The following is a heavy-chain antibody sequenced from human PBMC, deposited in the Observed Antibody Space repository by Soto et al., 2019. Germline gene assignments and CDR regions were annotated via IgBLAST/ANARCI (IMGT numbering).Heavy chain of an antibody. V-gene: IGHV1-2*02. CDR1: GYTFTGYY. CDR3: ARDQPGYSSGWSSVAMYV. Sequence: QVQLVQSGAEMKKPGASVKVSCTASGYTFTGYYIHWVRQAPGQGLEWMGWISPNSGGTKFAQKYQGRVTMTRDTSISTVYMEHSRLRSDDTAIYYCARDQPGYSSGWSSVAMYVWGQGTTVTVS. J-gene: IGHJ6*02. CDR2: ISPNSGGT. D-gene: IGHD6-19*01.